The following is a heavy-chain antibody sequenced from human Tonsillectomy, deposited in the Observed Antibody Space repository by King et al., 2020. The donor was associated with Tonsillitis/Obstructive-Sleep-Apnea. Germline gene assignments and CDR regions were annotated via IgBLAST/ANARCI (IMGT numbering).Heavy chain of an antibody. CDR3: ARASTYDFWDGAGY. V-gene: IGHV3-74*01. CDR2: IYSDGSSR. Sequence: VQLGESGGGLVQPGGSLRLSCAASGFTFSSYWMHWVRQPPGKGLVWVSRIYSDGSSRNYADSVKGRFTISRDNAKNTLYLQMHSLRAEDTAVYYCARASTYDFWDGAGYWGQGTLVTVSS. D-gene: IGHD3-3*01. CDR1: GFTFSSYW. J-gene: IGHJ4*02.